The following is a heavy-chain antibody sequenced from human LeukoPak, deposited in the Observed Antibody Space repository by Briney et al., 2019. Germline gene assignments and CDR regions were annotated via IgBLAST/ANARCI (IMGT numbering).Heavy chain of an antibody. D-gene: IGHD3-22*01. J-gene: IGHJ4*02. CDR1: GYSISSGYY. Sequence: SETLSLTCTVSGYSISSGYYWGWILQPPGKGLEWIGYIYYSGSTNYNPSLKSRVTMSIDTSKSQFSLKLTSVTAADTAVYYCARRRYTSGYLDYWGQGTLVTVSS. V-gene: IGHV4-38-2*02. CDR2: IYYSGST. CDR3: ARRRYTSGYLDY.